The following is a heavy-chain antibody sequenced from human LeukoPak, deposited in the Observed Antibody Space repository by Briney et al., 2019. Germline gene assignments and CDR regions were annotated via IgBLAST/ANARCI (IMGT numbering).Heavy chain of an antibody. CDR3: EKDGDYGN. V-gene: IGHV3-23*01. D-gene: IGHD4-17*01. J-gene: IGHJ4*02. CDR1: GFTFSDYA. CDR2: ISGSGGST. Sequence: GGSLRLSCAASGFTFSDYAMTWVRQAPGKGLEWVSGISGSGGSTYYADSVKGRFTISRDNSKNTLYLQMKSLRAEDTAVYYREKDGDYGNWGQGTLVTVSS.